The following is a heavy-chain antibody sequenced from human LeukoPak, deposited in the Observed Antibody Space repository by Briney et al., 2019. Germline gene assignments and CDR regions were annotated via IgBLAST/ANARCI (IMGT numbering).Heavy chain of an antibody. CDR3: ARASGGDRGYDLYYFDY. V-gene: IGHV3-21*01. CDR2: NSSSSSYM. Sequence: PGGSLRLSCAVSGFTFNTYNMNWVRQAPGKGLEWVSTNSSSSSYMYYADSVRGRFTISRDNAKSSLFLQMNNLRAEDTAVYYCARASGGDRGYDLYYFDYWGQGSLVTVSS. D-gene: IGHD5-12*01. J-gene: IGHJ4*02. CDR1: GFTFNTYN.